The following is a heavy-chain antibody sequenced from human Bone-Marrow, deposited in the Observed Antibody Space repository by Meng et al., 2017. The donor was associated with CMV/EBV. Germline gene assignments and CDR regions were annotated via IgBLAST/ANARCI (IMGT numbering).Heavy chain of an antibody. V-gene: IGHV3-66*02. CDR3: ARRRYYGSGSYKDWYFDL. Sequence: FTVSSNYMTRVSQAPGKGLEGVSVIHSGGSTYYADSVKGRFTISRDNSKNTLYLQMNSLRAEDTAVYYCARRRYYGSGSYKDWYFDLWGRGTLVTVSS. J-gene: IGHJ2*01. CDR2: IHSGGST. D-gene: IGHD3-10*01. CDR1: FTVSSNY.